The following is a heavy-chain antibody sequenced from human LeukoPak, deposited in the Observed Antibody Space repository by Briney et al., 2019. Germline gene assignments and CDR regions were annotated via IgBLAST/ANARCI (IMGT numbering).Heavy chain of an antibody. V-gene: IGHV3-48*01. CDR2: ISSSSSTI. Sequence: PGGSLRLSCAASGFTFSSYSMNWVRQAPGKGLEWVSYISSSSSTIYYADSVKGRFTISRDNSKNTLYLQMNSLRAEDTAVYYCASDYDSSGYQYYFDYWGQGTLVTVSS. D-gene: IGHD3-22*01. CDR3: ASDYDSSGYQYYFDY. J-gene: IGHJ4*02. CDR1: GFTFSSYS.